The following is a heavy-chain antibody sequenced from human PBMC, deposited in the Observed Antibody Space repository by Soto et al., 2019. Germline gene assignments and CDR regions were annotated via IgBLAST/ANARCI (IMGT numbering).Heavy chain of an antibody. V-gene: IGHV3-30*18. CDR3: AKDRADSSGWFAFDY. CDR1: GFTFSSYG. CDR2: ISYDGSNK. Sequence: QVQLVESGGGVVQPGRSLRLSCAASGFTFSSYGMHWVRQAPGKGLEWVAVISYDGSNKYYADSVKGRFTISRDNSKNTLYLQMNSLRAEYTAVYYCAKDRADSSGWFAFDYWGQGTLVTVSS. D-gene: IGHD6-19*01. J-gene: IGHJ4*02.